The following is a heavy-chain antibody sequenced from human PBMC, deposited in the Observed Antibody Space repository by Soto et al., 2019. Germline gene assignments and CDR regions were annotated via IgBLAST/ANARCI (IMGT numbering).Heavy chain of an antibody. J-gene: IGHJ4*02. V-gene: IGHV3-23*01. D-gene: IGHD1-26*01. CDR2: IGGGGTRT. CDR3: TRDRGGNFYGGFDY. CDR1: GFTFSSHA. Sequence: EVQLLESGGGLVQPGGSLRLSCAASGFTFSSHAMTWVRQAPGRGLEWVSAIGGGGTRTHYADSVKGRFTISRDNSKNTLYLQINSLRDEDTAVYYCTRDRGGNFYGGFDYWGRGTLVTVSP.